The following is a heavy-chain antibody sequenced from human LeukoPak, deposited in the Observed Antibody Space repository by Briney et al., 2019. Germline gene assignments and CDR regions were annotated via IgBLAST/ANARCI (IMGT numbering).Heavy chain of an antibody. Sequence: SETLSLTCTVSGGSISSGGYYWSWIRQHPGKGLEWIGYIYYSGSTYYNPSLKSRVTISVDTSKNQFSLKLSSVTAADTAVYYCARGSVAAEFNWFDPWGQGILVTVSS. D-gene: IGHD6-19*01. V-gene: IGHV4-31*03. CDR1: GGSISSGGYY. CDR2: IYYSGST. CDR3: ARGSVAAEFNWFDP. J-gene: IGHJ5*02.